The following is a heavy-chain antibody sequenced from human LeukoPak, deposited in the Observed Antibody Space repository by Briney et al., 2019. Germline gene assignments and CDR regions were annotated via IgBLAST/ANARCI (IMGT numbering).Heavy chain of an antibody. D-gene: IGHD3-3*01. J-gene: IGHJ4*02. CDR1: GYTFTNYY. V-gene: IGHV1-46*01. CDR2: TNPSGGST. Sequence: ASVKVSCKASGYTFTNYYIHWVRQAPGQGLEWMGLTNPSGGSTSYAQKFQGRLTMTRDTSTSTAYMELRSLRSDDTAVYYCARDRGGGFLEWFTGLWGQGTLVTVSS. CDR3: ARDRGGGFLEWFTGL.